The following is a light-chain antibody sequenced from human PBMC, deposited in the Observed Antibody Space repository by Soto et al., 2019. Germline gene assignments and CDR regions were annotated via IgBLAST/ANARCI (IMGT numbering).Light chain of an antibody. Sequence: DIQMTQSPSSLSASPGDTVSFTCRASRGFATSVSWYQQKPGAAPKLLIYGASTLQSGVPSRFSGSGSVAEFTLTIICLQSEDFATYFSQQTFSTPPDTFCQGTRLQIK. V-gene: IGKV1-39*01. CDR1: RGFATS. CDR3: QQTFSTPPDT. J-gene: IGKJ2*01. CDR2: GAS.